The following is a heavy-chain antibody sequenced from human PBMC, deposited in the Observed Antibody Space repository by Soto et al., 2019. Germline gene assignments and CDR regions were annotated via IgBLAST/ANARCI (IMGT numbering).Heavy chain of an antibody. CDR1: GYTFTSYG. CDR3: ARRDILTGYDSGYFEY. CDR2: ISAYNGNT. Sequence: ASVKVSCKASGYTFTSYGISWVRQAPGQGLEWMGWISAYNGNTNYAQKLQGRVTMTTDTSTSTAYMELRSLRSDDTAVYYCARRDILTGYDSGYFEYWGQGTLVTVSS. D-gene: IGHD3-9*01. V-gene: IGHV1-18*04. J-gene: IGHJ4*02.